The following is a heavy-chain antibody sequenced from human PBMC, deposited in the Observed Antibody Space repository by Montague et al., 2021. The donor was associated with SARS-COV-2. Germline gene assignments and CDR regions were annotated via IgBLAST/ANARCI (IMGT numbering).Heavy chain of an antibody. Sequence: SLRLSCAASGFTFSSYWMSWARQAPGKGLEWVATIKQDGSEKYYVDSVKGRFTISRDNAKNSLYLQMNSLRAEDTAVYYCAAGQSSSWLWGQGTLVTVSS. D-gene: IGHD6-13*01. CDR1: GFTFSSYW. V-gene: IGHV3-7*01. J-gene: IGHJ4*02. CDR2: IKQDGSEK. CDR3: AAGQSSSWL.